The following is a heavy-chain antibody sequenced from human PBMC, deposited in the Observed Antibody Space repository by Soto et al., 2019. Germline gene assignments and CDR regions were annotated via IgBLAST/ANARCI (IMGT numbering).Heavy chain of an antibody. CDR1: GGTFSSYA. D-gene: IGHD3-10*01. CDR2: IIPIFGTA. J-gene: IGHJ6*02. CDR3: ARGYYYGSGSYYIYYYYGMDV. Sequence: SVKVSCKASGGTFSSYAISWVRQAPGQGLEWMGGIIPIFGTANYAQKFQGRVTITADESTSTAYMELSSLRSEDTAVYYCARGYYYGSGSYYIYYYYGMDVWGQGTTVTVSS. V-gene: IGHV1-69*13.